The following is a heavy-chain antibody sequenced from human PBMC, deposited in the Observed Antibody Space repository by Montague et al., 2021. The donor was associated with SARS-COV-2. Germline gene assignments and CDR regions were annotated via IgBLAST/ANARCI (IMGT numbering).Heavy chain of an antibody. CDR1: DGSISSDNW. Sequence: SETLSLTCTVSDGSISSDNWWTWVRPPPGKGLEWIGDIFHSGATNYNPSLKSRLTISVDKSKNQISLKLISVTAADTAMYYCALPLGGARFDPWGQGTLVTVSS. D-gene: IGHD3-16*01. CDR3: ALPLGGARFDP. V-gene: IGHV4-4*02. J-gene: IGHJ5*02. CDR2: IFHSGAT.